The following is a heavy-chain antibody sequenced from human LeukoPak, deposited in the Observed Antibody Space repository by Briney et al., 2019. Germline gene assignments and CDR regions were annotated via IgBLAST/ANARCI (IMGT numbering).Heavy chain of an antibody. V-gene: IGHV3-23*01. CDR2: ITGSGSTT. CDR3: ARAFAVGTSYYFDY. J-gene: IGHJ4*02. D-gene: IGHD1-1*01. Sequence: GGSLRLSCAASGFAFSNYGMNWVRQAPGKGLEWVSGITGSGSTTYYADSVKGRFTISRDNSKNTLYLQMNSLRAEDTAVYYCARAFAVGTSYYFDYWGQGTLVTVSS. CDR1: GFAFSNYG.